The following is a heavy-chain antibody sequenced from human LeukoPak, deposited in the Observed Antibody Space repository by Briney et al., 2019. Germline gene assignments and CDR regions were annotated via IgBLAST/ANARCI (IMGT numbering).Heavy chain of an antibody. CDR2: INPNSGGT. D-gene: IGHD5-24*01. J-gene: IGHJ4*02. Sequence: ASVTVSCKASGYTFTGYYMHWVRQAPGQGLEWMGWINPNSGGTNYAQKFQGRVTMTRDTSISTAYMELSRLRSDDTAVYYCARDLDGYNYPVSDYWGQGTLVTVSS. CDR1: GYTFTGYY. CDR3: ARDLDGYNYPVSDY. V-gene: IGHV1-2*02.